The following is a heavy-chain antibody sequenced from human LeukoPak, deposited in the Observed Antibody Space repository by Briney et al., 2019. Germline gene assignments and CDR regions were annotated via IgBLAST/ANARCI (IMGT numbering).Heavy chain of an antibody. D-gene: IGHD6-25*01. CDR1: GFTFSTYW. Sequence: GGSLRLSCAASGFTFSTYWMTWVRQAPGKGLEWVANIKEDGSAKSHVDSVKGRFTISRDNAKNSLNLQMNSLRAEDTAVYYCARTNSDGYDYWCQGTLVTVSS. J-gene: IGHJ4*02. CDR2: IKEDGSAK. CDR3: ARTNSDGYDY. V-gene: IGHV3-7*05.